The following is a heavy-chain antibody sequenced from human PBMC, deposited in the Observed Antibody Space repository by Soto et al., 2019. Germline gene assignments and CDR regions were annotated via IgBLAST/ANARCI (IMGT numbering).Heavy chain of an antibody. CDR3: ARGFRNGFNV. V-gene: IGHV3-21*01. D-gene: IGHD2-8*01. J-gene: IGHJ6*02. CDR2: ISGPSIYI. Sequence: EVQLVESGGGLVKPGGSLRLSCVASGFTFSGYSINWVRQAPGKGLEWVSYISGPSIYIYYADSVKGRFTISRDNAKSAEHLQMNSLRAEDTAVYYCARGFRNGFNVWGQGTTVSDSS. CDR1: GFTFSGYS.